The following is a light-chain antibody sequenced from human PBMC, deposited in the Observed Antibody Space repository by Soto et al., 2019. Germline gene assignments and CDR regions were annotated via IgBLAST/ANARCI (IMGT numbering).Light chain of an antibody. CDR1: NSDVGGYNH. Sequence: QSVLTQPRSVSGSPGQSVTISCTGTNSDVGGYNHVSWYQQHPGKAPKLIIYDVSTRPSGVPDRFSGSKSGNTASLTSSGLQAEDEADYYCCAHAGSPVVVGTGTKVTVL. CDR2: DVS. CDR3: CAHAGSPVV. V-gene: IGLV2-11*01. J-gene: IGLJ1*01.